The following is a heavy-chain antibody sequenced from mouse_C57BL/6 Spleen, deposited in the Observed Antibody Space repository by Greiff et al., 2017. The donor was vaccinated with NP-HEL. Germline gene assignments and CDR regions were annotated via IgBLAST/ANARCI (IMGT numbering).Heavy chain of an antibody. D-gene: IGHD2-5*01. CDR1: GYAFSSYW. CDR2: IYPGDGDT. CDR3: AREDSNYGFAY. V-gene: IGHV1-80*01. J-gene: IGHJ3*01. Sequence: QVQLQQSGAELVKPGASVKISCKASGYAFSSYWMNWVKQRPGKGLEWIGQIYPGDGDTNYNGKFKGKATLTADTSSSTAYMQLSSLTSEDSAVYYCAREDSNYGFAYWGQGTLVTVSA.